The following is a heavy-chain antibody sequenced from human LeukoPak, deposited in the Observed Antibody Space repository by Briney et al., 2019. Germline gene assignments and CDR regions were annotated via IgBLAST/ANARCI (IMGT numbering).Heavy chain of an antibody. D-gene: IGHD3-16*01. CDR2: ISWNSGSI. J-gene: IGHJ6*02. CDR3: ARGGGLDV. V-gene: IGHV3-9*01. Sequence: GGSLRLSCAASGFTFDDYAMHWVRQAPGKGLEWVSGISWNSGSIGYADPVKGRFTISRDNAKNSLYLQMNSLRAEDTALYYCARGGGLDVWGQGATVTVSS. CDR1: GFTFDDYA.